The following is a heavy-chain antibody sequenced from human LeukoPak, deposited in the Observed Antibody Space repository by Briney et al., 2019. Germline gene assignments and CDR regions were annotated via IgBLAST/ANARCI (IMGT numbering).Heavy chain of an antibody. CDR1: GGSISSYY. J-gene: IGHJ5*02. CDR3: ARDYDLNGFDP. CDR2: IYYSGST. Sequence: PSETLSLTCTVSGGSISSYYWSWIRQPPGKGLEWIGYIYYSGSTNYNPSLKSRVTISVDTSKNQFSLKLSSVTAADTAVYYCARDYDLNGFDPWGQGTLVTVPS. V-gene: IGHV4-59*01. D-gene: IGHD3-3*01.